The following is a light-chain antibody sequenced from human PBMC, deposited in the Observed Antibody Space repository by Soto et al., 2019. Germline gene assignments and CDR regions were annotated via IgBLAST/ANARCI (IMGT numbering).Light chain of an antibody. J-gene: IGLJ2*01. CDR1: SGHISDA. V-gene: IGLV4-69*01. CDR3: QTWATGIVV. CDR2: LNSDGSH. Sequence: QPVLTQSPSASASLGASVKLTCTRSSGHISDAIAWHQQQPEKGPRYLMKLNSDGSHSKGDGIPDRFSGSSSGAERYLTISSLQAEDEADYYCQTWATGIVVFGGGTKLTVL.